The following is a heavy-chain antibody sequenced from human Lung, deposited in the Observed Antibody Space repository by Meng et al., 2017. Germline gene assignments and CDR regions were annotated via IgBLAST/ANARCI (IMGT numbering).Heavy chain of an antibody. CDR3: ARNNYGDYYFDY. V-gene: IGHV3-30*01. Sequence: GERVVAGGGVVQAGRYLGLSCAASGFTFRRNAMHSVRQAPGKGLEWVAAISYDGSNQHYADSVKGRFTISRDNSENTLYLQMNSLRAEDTAVYYCARNNYGDYYFDYWGQGTLVTVSS. CDR2: ISYDGSNQ. CDR1: GFTFRRNA. D-gene: IGHD4-17*01. J-gene: IGHJ4*02.